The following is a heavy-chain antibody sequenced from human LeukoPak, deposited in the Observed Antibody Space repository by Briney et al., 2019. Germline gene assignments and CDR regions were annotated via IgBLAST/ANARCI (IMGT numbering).Heavy chain of an antibody. CDR2: INHSGST. CDR1: GGSFSGYY. V-gene: IGHV4-34*01. D-gene: IGHD2-2*01. J-gene: IGHJ4*02. Sequence: SETLSLTCAVYGGSFSGYYWSWLRQPPGKGLEWIGEINHSGSTNYNPSLKSRVTISVDTSKNQFSLKLSSVTAADTAVYYCARANRHRGAAVVPAASGYWGQGTLVTVSS. CDR3: ARANRHRGAAVVPAASGY.